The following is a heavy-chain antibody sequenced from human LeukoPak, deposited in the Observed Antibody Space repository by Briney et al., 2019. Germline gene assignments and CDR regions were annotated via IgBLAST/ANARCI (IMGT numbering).Heavy chain of an antibody. D-gene: IGHD3-10*01. J-gene: IGHJ4*02. Sequence: SETLSLTCAVSGGSISSSNWWSWVRQPPGKGLEWIGEIYHSGSTNYNPSLKSRVTISVDKSKNQFSLKLSSVTAADTAVYYCARDLAEVRGVIITNYWGQGTLVTVSS. CDR2: IYHSGST. CDR1: GGSISSSNW. CDR3: ARDLAEVRGVIITNY. V-gene: IGHV4-4*02.